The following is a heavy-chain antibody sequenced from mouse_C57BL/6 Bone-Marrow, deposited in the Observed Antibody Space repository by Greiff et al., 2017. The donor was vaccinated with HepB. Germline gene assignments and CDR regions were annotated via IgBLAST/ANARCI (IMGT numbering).Heavy chain of an antibody. Sequence: VKLQQPGAELVRPGSSVKLSCKASGYTFTSYWMHWVKQRPIQGLEWIGNIDPSDSETYYNQKFKDKATLTVDKSSSTAYMQLSSLTSEDSAVYYCAVYYSYYFDYWGQGTTLTVSS. CDR1: GYTFTSYW. V-gene: IGHV1-52*01. CDR3: AVYYSYYFDY. D-gene: IGHD1-1*01. J-gene: IGHJ2*01. CDR2: IDPSDSET.